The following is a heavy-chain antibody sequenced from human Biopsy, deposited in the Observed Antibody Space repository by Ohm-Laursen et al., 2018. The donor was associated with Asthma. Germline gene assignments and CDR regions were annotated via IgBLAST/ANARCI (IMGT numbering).Heavy chain of an antibody. Sequence: SETLSLTCTVPGVSISSDYWSWIRQPPGKGLEWIGHIYYSGTTKYHPSLKSRVTISVDTSKNQFSLKLRSVTAADAAVYYCARGIARETGLFDHFDYWGQGTLVTVSS. CDR2: IYYSGTT. J-gene: IGHJ4*02. CDR1: GVSISSDY. CDR3: ARGIARETGLFDHFDY. V-gene: IGHV4-59*01. D-gene: IGHD2-21*01.